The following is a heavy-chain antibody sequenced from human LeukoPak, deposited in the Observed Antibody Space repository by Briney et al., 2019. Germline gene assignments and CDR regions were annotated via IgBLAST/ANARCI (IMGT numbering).Heavy chain of an antibody. CDR3: ARREQWELLFDY. V-gene: IGHV3-9*01. CDR1: GFTFDDYV. Sequence: GGSLRLSCAASGFTFDDYVMHWVRQAPGKGLEWVSGISWNSGSIGYADSVKGRFTISRDNAKNSLYLQMNSLRAEDTALYYCARREQWELLFDYWGQGTLVTVSS. CDR2: ISWNSGSI. D-gene: IGHD1-26*01. J-gene: IGHJ4*02.